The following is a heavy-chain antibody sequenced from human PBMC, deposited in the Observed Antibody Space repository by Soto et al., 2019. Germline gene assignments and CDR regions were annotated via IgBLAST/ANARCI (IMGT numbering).Heavy chain of an antibody. Sequence: QVQLVQSGPEVKKPGASVKVSCKASGYSFTTYGLSWVRQAPGHGLEWMGWISSYNDYTDYAQKFQGRVTMTTDTTPMPPYXDLXXLXSADTAVYYCAREGFYAGLGRYSYGYSPPRYYGMDVWGQGTTVTVSS. CDR3: AREGFYAGLGRYSYGYSPPRYYGMDV. J-gene: IGHJ6*02. V-gene: IGHV1-18*01. CDR1: GYSFTTYG. D-gene: IGHD5-18*01. CDR2: ISSYNDYT.